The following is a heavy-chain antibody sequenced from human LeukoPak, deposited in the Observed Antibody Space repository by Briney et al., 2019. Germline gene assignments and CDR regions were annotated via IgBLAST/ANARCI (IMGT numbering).Heavy chain of an antibody. J-gene: IGHJ5*02. D-gene: IGHD6-13*01. CDR3: ARNRFSYSSSWDTYNWFDP. CDR2: IYPRGTS. Sequence: SSETLSLTCTVSGDSISSGSYYWSWIRQPAGKGLEWIGRIYPRGTSSYNPSLKSRVTISLDPSKNQFSLKLRSVTAADTAVYYCARNRFSYSSSWDTYNWFDPWGQGTLVTVSS. CDR1: GDSISSGSYY. V-gene: IGHV4-61*02.